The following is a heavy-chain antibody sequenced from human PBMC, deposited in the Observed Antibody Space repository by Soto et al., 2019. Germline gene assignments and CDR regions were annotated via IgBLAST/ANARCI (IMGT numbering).Heavy chain of an antibody. J-gene: IGHJ6*02. CDR1: GGSFSGSY. D-gene: IGHD4-4*01. CDR3: ASMTTVTKRLKYYYGMDV. Sequence: PSETLSLTCAVYGGSFSGSYWSWIRQPPGKGLEWIGEINHSGSTNYNPSLKSRVTISVDTSKNQFSLKLSSVTAADTAVYYCASMTTVTKRLKYYYGMDVWGQGTTVTVSS. CDR2: INHSGST. V-gene: IGHV4-34*01.